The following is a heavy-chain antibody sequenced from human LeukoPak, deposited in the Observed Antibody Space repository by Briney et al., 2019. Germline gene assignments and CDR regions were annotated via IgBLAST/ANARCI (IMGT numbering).Heavy chain of an antibody. V-gene: IGHV3-48*03. J-gene: IGHJ6*04. CDR2: ISNFGDII. CDR3: AELGITMIGGV. Sequence: GGSLRLSCAASGFTFSNYEMNWVRQAPGKGLEWISHISNFGDIIHYADSVKGRFTISRDNAKNSLYLQMNSLRAEDTAVYYCAELGITMIGGVWGKGTTVTISS. D-gene: IGHD3-10*02. CDR1: GFTFSNYE.